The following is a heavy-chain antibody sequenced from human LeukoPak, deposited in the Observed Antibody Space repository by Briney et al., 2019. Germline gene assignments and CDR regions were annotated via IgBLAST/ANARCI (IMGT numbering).Heavy chain of an antibody. J-gene: IGHJ4*02. Sequence: GGSLRLSCAASGFTFDNYAMHWVRQAPGKGLEWVSGISWNSGSIGYADSVKGRFTISRDNAKNSLYLQMNSLRAEDTAVYYCARHLSGVTGYTYGRGIDYWGQGTLVTVSS. CDR3: ARHLSGVTGYTYGRGIDY. CDR2: ISWNSGSI. D-gene: IGHD5-18*01. V-gene: IGHV3-9*01. CDR1: GFTFDNYA.